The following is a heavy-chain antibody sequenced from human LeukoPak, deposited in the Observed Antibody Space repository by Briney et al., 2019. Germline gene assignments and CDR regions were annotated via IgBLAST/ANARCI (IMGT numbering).Heavy chain of an antibody. CDR3: AKSAYYDILTSYYPFEY. CDR1: GFTFRSHA. Sequence: GGSLRLSCAASGFTFRSHAMSWVRQAPGKGLEWVSGISGSGGSTYYADSVKGRFTISRDNSKNTLYLQMNSLRDEDTAVYYCAKSAYYDILTSYYPFEYWGQGTLVTVSS. J-gene: IGHJ4*02. D-gene: IGHD3-9*01. V-gene: IGHV3-23*01. CDR2: ISGSGGST.